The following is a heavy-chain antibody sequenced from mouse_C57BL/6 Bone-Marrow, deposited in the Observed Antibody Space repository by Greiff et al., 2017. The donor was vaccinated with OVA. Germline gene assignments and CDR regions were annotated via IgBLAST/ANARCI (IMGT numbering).Heavy chain of an antibody. CDR3: ASPYGYDGFDY. V-gene: IGHV1-22*01. CDR2: INPNNGGT. CDR1: GYTFTDYN. J-gene: IGHJ2*01. D-gene: IGHD2-2*01. Sequence: VQLKQSGPELVKPGASVKMSCKASGYTFTDYNMHWVKQSHGKSLEWIGYINPNNGGTSYNQKFKGKATLTVNKSSSTAYMELRSLTSEDSAVYYCASPYGYDGFDYWGQGTTLTVSS.